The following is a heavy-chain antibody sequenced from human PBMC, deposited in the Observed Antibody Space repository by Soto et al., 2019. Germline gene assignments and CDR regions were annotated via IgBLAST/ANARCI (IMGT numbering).Heavy chain of an antibody. J-gene: IGHJ3*02. V-gene: IGHV4-4*02. Sequence: SETLSLTCAVSGVSISSSNWWSWVRQPPGKGLEWIGEIYHSGSTNYNPSLKSRVTISVDKSKNQFSLKLSSVTAADTAVYYCARERTIVVVVAATPARAFDIWGQGTMVTVSS. CDR3: ARERTIVVVVAATPARAFDI. CDR1: GVSISSSNW. CDR2: IYHSGST. D-gene: IGHD2-15*01.